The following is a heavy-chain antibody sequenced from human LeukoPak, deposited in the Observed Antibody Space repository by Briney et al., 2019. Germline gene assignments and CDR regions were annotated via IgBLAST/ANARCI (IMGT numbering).Heavy chain of an antibody. CDR3: VRHGPGSSWFGFDY. Sequence: GESLKISCKGSGYTFTTYWIGWVRRMAGKGLEWMRIIYAGDSDPRYRPSFQGLSTISADKSISTAYLQWSSLKASDSAMYYCVRHGPGSSWFGFDYWGQGTLVTVSS. D-gene: IGHD6-13*01. CDR1: GYTFTTYW. CDR2: IYAGDSDP. J-gene: IGHJ4*02. V-gene: IGHV5-51*01.